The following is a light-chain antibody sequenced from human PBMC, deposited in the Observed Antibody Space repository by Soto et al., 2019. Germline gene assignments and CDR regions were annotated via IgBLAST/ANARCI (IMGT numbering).Light chain of an antibody. CDR1: SSDVGGYNY. J-gene: IGLJ1*01. CDR2: EVS. CDR3: SSYPSSSALVV. V-gene: IGLV2-14*01. Sequence: QSALTQPASVSGSPGQSITIACTGTSSDVGGYNYFSWYQQHPGKAPKLMIYEVSNRPSGVSNRFSASKPGNTASLTFFGLHDGDEADYYCSSYPSSSALVVFGTGTQLPVL.